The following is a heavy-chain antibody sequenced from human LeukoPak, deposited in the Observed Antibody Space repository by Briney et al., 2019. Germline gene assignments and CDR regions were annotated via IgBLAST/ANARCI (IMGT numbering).Heavy chain of an antibody. CDR2: IYYSGST. J-gene: IGHJ3*02. CDR1: GGSISSYY. V-gene: IGHV4-59*01. D-gene: IGHD3-10*01. CDR3: ARDGCGEPRNDAFDI. Sequence: KPSETLSLTCTVSGGSISSYYWSWIRQPPGKGLEWIGYIYYSGSTNYNPSLKSRVTISVDTSKNQFSLKLSSVTAADTAVYYCARDGCGEPRNDAFDIWGQGTMVTVSS.